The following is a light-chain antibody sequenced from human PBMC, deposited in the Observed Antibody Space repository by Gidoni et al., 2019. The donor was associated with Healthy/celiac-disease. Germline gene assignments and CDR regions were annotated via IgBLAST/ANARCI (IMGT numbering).Light chain of an antibody. V-gene: IGKV4-1*01. CDR2: RAS. CDR3: QQYYSTPQT. CDR1: QSVLYSSNNKNY. Sequence: DIVMTQSPDSLAVSLGERATINCKSSQSVLYSSNNKNYLAWYQQKPRQPPKLLIYRASTRESGVPDRFSGSGSGTDFTLTISSLQAEDVAVYYCQQYYSTPQTFGPGTKVDIK. J-gene: IGKJ3*01.